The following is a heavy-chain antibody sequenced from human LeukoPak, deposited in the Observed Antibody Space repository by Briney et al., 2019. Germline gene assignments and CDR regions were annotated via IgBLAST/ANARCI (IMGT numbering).Heavy chain of an antibody. J-gene: IGHJ4*02. V-gene: IGHV4-59*08. CDR1: GGSISSYY. D-gene: IGHD3-22*01. Sequence: SETLSLTCTVSGGSISSYYWSWIRQPPGKGLEWIGYIYYSGSANYNPSLKSRVTISVDTSKNQFSLKLSSVTAADTAVYYCARGRRYYDSSGRYFDFWGQGTLVTVSS. CDR3: ARGRRYYDSSGRYFDF. CDR2: IYYSGSA.